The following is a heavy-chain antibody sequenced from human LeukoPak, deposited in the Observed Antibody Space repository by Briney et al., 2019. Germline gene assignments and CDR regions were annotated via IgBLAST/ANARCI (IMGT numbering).Heavy chain of an antibody. Sequence: GGSLRLSCAASGFTFSSYSMNWVRQAPGKGLEWVSSISSSSSYIYYADSVKGRFTISRDNAKNSLYLQMNSLRAEDTAVYYCARDRSPGTVTTLMYFDYWGQGTLVTVSS. D-gene: IGHD4-17*01. CDR2: ISSSSSYI. V-gene: IGHV3-21*01. CDR1: GFTFSSYS. CDR3: ARDRSPGTVTTLMYFDY. J-gene: IGHJ4*02.